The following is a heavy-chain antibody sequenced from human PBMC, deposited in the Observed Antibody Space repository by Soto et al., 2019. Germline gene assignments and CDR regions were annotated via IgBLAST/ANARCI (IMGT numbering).Heavy chain of an antibody. CDR1: GFTFSRYS. D-gene: IGHD2-15*01. CDR3: ARLYCSGGSCYSGDAFDI. Sequence: GGSLRLSCAASGFTFSRYSMNLVRQAPGKGLEWVSHISSSSRTIYYADSVKGRFTISRDNAKNSLYLQMNSLRAGDTAVYYCARLYCSGGSCYSGDAFDIWGQGTMVTVSS. CDR2: ISSSSRTI. J-gene: IGHJ3*02. V-gene: IGHV3-48*01.